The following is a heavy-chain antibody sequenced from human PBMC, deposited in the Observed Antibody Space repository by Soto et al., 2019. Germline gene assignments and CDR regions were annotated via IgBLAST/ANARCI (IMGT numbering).Heavy chain of an antibody. CDR1: GFTFSNYW. D-gene: IGHD6-25*01. CDR3: ARKRVEY. J-gene: IGHJ4*02. Sequence: EVQLVESGGGLVQPGGSLRLSCAASGFTFSNYWMSWVRQAPGKGLEWVANIKQDGSEIYYVDSVKGRFTISRDNGKNSLYLQMNSLRVEDTAVYYCARKRVEYWGQGTLVTVSS. CDR2: IKQDGSEI. V-gene: IGHV3-7*01.